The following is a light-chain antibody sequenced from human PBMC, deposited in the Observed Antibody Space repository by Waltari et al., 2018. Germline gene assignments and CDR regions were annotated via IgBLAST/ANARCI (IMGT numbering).Light chain of an antibody. CDR3: QQYISYPWT. J-gene: IGKJ1*01. CDR1: QTVDSW. CDR2: KAS. Sequence: DIQMTQSPSTLSASVGDRVIMSCRASQTVDSWLAWYQQKPGQAPKLLIYKASSLESGVPYRFSGSGSGTKFTLTISSLQPDDFATYYCQQYISYPWTFGQGTKVEIK. V-gene: IGKV1-5*03.